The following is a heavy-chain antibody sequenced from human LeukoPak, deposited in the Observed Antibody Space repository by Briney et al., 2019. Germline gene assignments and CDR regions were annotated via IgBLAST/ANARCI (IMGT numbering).Heavy chain of an antibody. V-gene: IGHV1-8*01. CDR3: ARRQYGSGSPLYY. CDR1: GYTFTSYD. D-gene: IGHD3-10*01. CDR2: MNPNSGNT. Sequence: GVSVKVSCKASGYTFTSYDINWVRQTTGQGLEWMGWMNPNSGNTGYAQKFQGRVTITGNTSLTTAYMELSSLRSEDTAVYYCARRQYGSGSPLYYWGQGTLVPVSS. J-gene: IGHJ4*02.